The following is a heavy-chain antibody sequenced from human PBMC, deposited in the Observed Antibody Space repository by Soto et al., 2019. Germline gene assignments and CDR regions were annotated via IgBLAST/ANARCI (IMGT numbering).Heavy chain of an antibody. CDR1: NASITSSGYY. J-gene: IGHJ4*02. Sequence: QVQLQESGPRLVEASQTLSLTCTVSNASITSSGYYWSWVRQPPGKRLEWIGYIYHSGSTCYSPALQSRLTMSVDTSKNQFSLTLRSVTAADTAVYHCARMSGTYYVPDYWGQGTLVTVSS. CDR2: IYHSGST. V-gene: IGHV4-31*03. D-gene: IGHD1-26*01. CDR3: ARMSGTYYVPDY.